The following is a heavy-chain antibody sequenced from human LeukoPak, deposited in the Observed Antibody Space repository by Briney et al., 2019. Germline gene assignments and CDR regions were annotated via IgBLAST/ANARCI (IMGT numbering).Heavy chain of an antibody. CDR1: GFTFDDYA. J-gene: IGHJ3*02. CDR3: AKDFYRLGEFDAFDI. Sequence: PGGSLRLSCAASGFTFDDYAMHWVRQAPGKGLEWVSGISWNSGRIGYADSVKGRFTISRDNAKNSLYLQMNSLRVEDTALYYCAKDFYRLGEFDAFDIWGQGTMVTVSS. D-gene: IGHD3-16*01. V-gene: IGHV3-9*01. CDR2: ISWNSGRI.